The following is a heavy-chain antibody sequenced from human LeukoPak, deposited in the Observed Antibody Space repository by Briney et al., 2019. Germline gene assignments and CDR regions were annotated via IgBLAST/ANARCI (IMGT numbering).Heavy chain of an antibody. CDR1: GYTFTGYY. CDR2: INPNSGGT. D-gene: IGHD3-22*01. Sequence: ASVTVSCKASGYTFTGYYMHWVRQAPGQGLEWMGWINPNSGGTNYAQKFQGRVTMTRDTSISTAYMELSRLRSDDTAVYYCARDYYDSSGYPYYFDYWGQGTLVTVSS. V-gene: IGHV1-2*02. J-gene: IGHJ4*02. CDR3: ARDYYDSSGYPYYFDY.